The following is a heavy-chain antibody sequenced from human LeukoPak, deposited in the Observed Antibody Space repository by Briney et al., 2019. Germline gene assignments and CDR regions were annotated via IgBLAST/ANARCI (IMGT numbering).Heavy chain of an antibody. Sequence: ASVTVSFTASGYTFTSYGISWVRQAPGQGLEWMGWISAYNGNTNYAQKLQGRVTMTTDTSTSTAYMELRSLRSDDTAVYYCARGLSYGQANAFDIWGQGTMVTVSS. CDR2: ISAYNGNT. J-gene: IGHJ3*02. D-gene: IGHD4-17*01. V-gene: IGHV1-18*01. CDR3: ARGLSYGQANAFDI. CDR1: GYTFTSYG.